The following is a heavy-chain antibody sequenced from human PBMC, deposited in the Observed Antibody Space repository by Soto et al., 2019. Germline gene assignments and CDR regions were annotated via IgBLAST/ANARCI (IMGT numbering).Heavy chain of an antibody. CDR3: ASRYDSSDY. CDR2: IIPILGIA. Sequence: QVQLVQSGAEVKKPGSSVKVSCKASGGTFSIYTISWVRQAPGQGLEWMGRIIPILGIANYAQKFQGRVTITADKSTSTAYMQLSSLRSEDTAVYYCASRYDSSDYWGQGTLVTVSS. J-gene: IGHJ4*02. V-gene: IGHV1-69*02. D-gene: IGHD3-22*01. CDR1: GGTFSIYT.